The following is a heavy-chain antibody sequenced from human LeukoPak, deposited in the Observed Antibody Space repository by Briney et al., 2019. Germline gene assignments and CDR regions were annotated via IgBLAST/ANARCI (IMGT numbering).Heavy chain of an antibody. CDR1: GFTLSSYA. J-gene: IGHJ4*02. Sequence: PGGSLRLSCAAAGFTLSSYAMNWVRQTPGEGLEWVSGMSASGGTTYADSVKGRFTISRDTSKNTLYLQMDALRAEDTSIYFCAKEIGRDDYNRCDHWGQGTPVTVSS. D-gene: IGHD5-24*01. CDR2: MSASGGTT. V-gene: IGHV3-23*01. CDR3: AKEIGRDDYNRCDH.